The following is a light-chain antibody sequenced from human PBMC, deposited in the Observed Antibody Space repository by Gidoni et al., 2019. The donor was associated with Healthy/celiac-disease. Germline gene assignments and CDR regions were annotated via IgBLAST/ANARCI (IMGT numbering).Light chain of an antibody. J-gene: IGKJ2*01. CDR2: GAS. V-gene: IGKV3-20*01. Sequence: EIVLTQSPGTLSLSQGERATLSGRASQSVSSSYFAWSQQKPGQAPRLLSHGASRRATGIPDRFSGSGSGTDFTLTISRLEPEDFAVYYCQQYGSSPYTFGQGTKLEIK. CDR1: QSVSSSY. CDR3: QQYGSSPYT.